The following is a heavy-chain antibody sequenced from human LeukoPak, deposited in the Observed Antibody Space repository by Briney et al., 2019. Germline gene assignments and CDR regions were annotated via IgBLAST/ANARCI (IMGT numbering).Heavy chain of an antibody. D-gene: IGHD5-18*01. CDR3: ARVWGYSYGSPIDY. CDR2: INHSGST. V-gene: IGHV4-39*07. J-gene: IGHJ4*02. Sequence: SETLSLTCTVSGGSISSSSYYWSWIRQPPGKGLEWIGEINHSGSTNYNPSLKSRVTISVDTSKNQFSLKLSSVTAADTAVYYCARVWGYSYGSPIDYWGQGTLVTVSS. CDR1: GGSISSSSYY.